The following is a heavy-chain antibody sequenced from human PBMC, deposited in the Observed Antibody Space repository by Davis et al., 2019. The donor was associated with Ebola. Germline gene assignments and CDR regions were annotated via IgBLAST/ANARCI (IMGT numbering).Heavy chain of an antibody. V-gene: IGHV3-21*04. CDR1: GFTFSSYS. J-gene: IGHJ4*02. CDR3: TRYGDSSSWYLFDY. D-gene: IGHD6-13*01. CDR2: ISSSSSYI. Sequence: PGGSLRLSCAASGFTFSSYSMNWVRQAPGKGLEWVSSISSSSSYIYYADSVKGRFTISRDNSKNTLYLQMNSLKTEDTAVYYCTRYGDSSSWYLFDYWGQGTLVTVSS.